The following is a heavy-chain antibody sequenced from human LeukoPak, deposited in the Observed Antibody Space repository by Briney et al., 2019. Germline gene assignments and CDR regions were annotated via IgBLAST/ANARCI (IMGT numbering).Heavy chain of an antibody. CDR2: IIPNSGAT. CDR1: VYTFTGYP. J-gene: IGHJ4*02. CDR3: TREDY. Sequence: ASVKVSCKASVYTFTGYPILWVRQAPGQGLEWMGRIIPNSGATTYAQKFQGRVTMTRDTSISTAFMELSSLRSDDTAVYYCTREDYWGQGTPVTVSS. V-gene: IGHV1-2*06.